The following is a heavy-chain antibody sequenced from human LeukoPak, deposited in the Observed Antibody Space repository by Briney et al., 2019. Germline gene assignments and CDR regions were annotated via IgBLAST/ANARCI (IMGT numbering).Heavy chain of an antibody. V-gene: IGHV4-34*01. CDR3: ARGIAVAADDY. J-gene: IGHJ4*02. Sequence: PSETLSLTCAVYGGSFSGYYWSWIRQPPGKGLEWIGEINHSGSTNYNPSLKSRVTISVDTSKNQFSLKLSSVTAADTAVYYCARGIAVAADDYWGQGTLVTVSS. CDR1: GGSFSGYY. D-gene: IGHD6-19*01. CDR2: INHSGST.